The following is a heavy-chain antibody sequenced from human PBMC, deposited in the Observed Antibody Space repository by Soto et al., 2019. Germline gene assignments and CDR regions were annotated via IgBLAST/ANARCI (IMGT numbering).Heavy chain of an antibody. D-gene: IGHD5-12*01. Sequence: PGGSLRLSCAASGFTFSSYAMSWVRQAPGKGLERVSVISGSGGSTYYADSVKGRFTISRDNSKNTLYLQMNSLRAEDTAIYYCAKDHFALRGIYSGYGGAFDIWGQGTMVTVSS. CDR3: AKDHFALRGIYSGYGGAFDI. J-gene: IGHJ3*02. V-gene: IGHV3-23*01. CDR1: GFTFSSYA. CDR2: ISGSGGST.